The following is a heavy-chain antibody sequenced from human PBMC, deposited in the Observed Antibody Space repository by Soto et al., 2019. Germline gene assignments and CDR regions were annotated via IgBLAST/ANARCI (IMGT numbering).Heavy chain of an antibody. CDR2: IYHSGST. CDR3: ARDRWTSAIYYGSGSWGMDV. Sequence: SETLSLTCAVSGGSISSGGYSWSWIRQPPGKGLEWIGYIYHSGSTYYNPSLKSRVTISVDRSKNQFSLKLSSVTAADTAVYYCARDRWTSAIYYGSGSWGMDVWGQGTTVTVSS. CDR1: GGSISSGGYS. J-gene: IGHJ6*02. V-gene: IGHV4-30-2*01. D-gene: IGHD3-10*01.